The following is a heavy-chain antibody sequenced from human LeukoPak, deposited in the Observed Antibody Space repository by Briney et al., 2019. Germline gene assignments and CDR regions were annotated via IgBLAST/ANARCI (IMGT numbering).Heavy chain of an antibody. Sequence: SETPSLTCAVYGGPFKDYYWTWIRQSPGKGLEWVGEKNHSGTINSNPSLQSRVTISVDTSKNQCSLRLTSSTAADEAIDLRARGRRYYYGSGSYYWGQGTLVTVST. CDR1: GGPFKDYY. J-gene: IGHJ4*01. V-gene: IGHV4-34*01. CDR3: ARGRRYYYGSGSYY. CDR2: KNHSGTI. D-gene: IGHD3-10*01.